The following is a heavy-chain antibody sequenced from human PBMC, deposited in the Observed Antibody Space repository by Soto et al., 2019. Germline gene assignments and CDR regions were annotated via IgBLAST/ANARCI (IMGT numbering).Heavy chain of an antibody. V-gene: IGHV3-21*01. D-gene: IGHD3-3*01. J-gene: IGHJ4*02. CDR2: ISSSSSYI. CDR3: ARGYYDFWSGYYYVFDY. Sequence: PGGSLRLSCAASGFTFSSYSMNWVRQAPGKGLEWVSSISSSSSYIYYADPVKGRFTISRDNAKNSLYLQMNSLRAEDTAVYYCARGYYDFWSGYYYVFDYWGQGTLVTVSS. CDR1: GFTFSSYS.